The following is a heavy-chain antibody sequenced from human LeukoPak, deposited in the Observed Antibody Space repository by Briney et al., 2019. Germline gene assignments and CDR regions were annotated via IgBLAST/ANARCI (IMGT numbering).Heavy chain of an antibody. D-gene: IGHD6-13*01. CDR2: IYPDDSDA. V-gene: IGHV5-51*01. J-gene: IGHJ4*02. Sequence: GESLKISCKGSGYSFATYWIGWVRQMPGKGLEWMGIIYPDDSDAVYSPSFQGQVTFSADKSISTAYLQWSSLKASDTAVYYCARRFSSSWYYFDYWGQGTLLTVSS. CDR1: GYSFATYW. CDR3: ARRFSSSWYYFDY.